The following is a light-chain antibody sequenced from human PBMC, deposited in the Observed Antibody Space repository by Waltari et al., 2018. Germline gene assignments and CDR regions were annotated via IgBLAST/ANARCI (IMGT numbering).Light chain of an antibody. CDR2: EVN. J-gene: IGLJ1*01. V-gene: IGLV2-23*02. CDR3: CSYAGRGTYV. CDR1: TSDVGNYDL. Sequence: QSALTPPASVSGTPGQSITLSCTGTTSDVGNYDLVSWYQQHPGKAPKLLICEVNKRPSGVSSRFSGSKSGNTASLTISGLQAEDEADYYCCSYAGRGTYVFGSGTKVTVL.